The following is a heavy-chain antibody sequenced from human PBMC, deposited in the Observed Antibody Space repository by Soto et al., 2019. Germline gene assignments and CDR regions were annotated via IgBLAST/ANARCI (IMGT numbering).Heavy chain of an antibody. Sequence: PSETLSLTCPVSGCSISSSSYYWAWNRQSPGKGLEWIGSVYHSDCTYYTPSLKSRVTISVDTSKNQFSLKLSSVTAADTAVYYCARGRDALFYYYYYYGMDVWGQGTTVTVSS. CDR2: VYHSDCT. V-gene: IGHV4-39*07. CDR3: ARGRDALFYYYYYYGMDV. J-gene: IGHJ6*02. CDR1: GCSISSSSYY.